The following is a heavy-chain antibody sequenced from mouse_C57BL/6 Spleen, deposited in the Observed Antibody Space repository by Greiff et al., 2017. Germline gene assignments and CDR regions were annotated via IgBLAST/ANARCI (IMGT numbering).Heavy chain of an antibody. Sequence: VQLQQSGPELVKPGASVKISCKASGYAFSSSWMNWVKQRPGKGLEWIGRIYPGDGDTNYNGKFKGKATLTADKSSSTAYMQLSSLTSEDSAVYFCARYEDYYDYAFDYWGQGTTLTVSS. CDR3: ARYEDYYDYAFDY. D-gene: IGHD2-4*01. J-gene: IGHJ2*01. CDR2: IYPGDGDT. CDR1: GYAFSSSW. V-gene: IGHV1-82*01.